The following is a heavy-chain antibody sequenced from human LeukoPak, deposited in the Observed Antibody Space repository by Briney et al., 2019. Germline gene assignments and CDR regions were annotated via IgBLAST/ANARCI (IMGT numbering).Heavy chain of an antibody. Sequence: SETLSLTCAVYGGSFSGYYWSWIRQPPGKGLEWIGEINHSGSTNYNPSLKSRVTIVDTSKNQFSLKLSSVTAADTAVYYCARGSGCSSTSCYFRYWGQGTLVTVLS. J-gene: IGHJ4*02. V-gene: IGHV4-34*01. CDR1: GGSFSGYY. D-gene: IGHD2-2*01. CDR3: ARGSGCSSTSCYFRY. CDR2: INHSGST.